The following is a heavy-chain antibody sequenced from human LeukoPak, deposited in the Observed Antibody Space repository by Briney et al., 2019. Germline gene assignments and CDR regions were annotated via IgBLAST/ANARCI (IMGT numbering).Heavy chain of an antibody. CDR3: ARGGFVFDI. V-gene: IGHV3-48*03. J-gene: IGHJ3*02. CDR2: ITTTDTTK. CDR1: GFTFSSYE. Sequence: GGSLRLSCAASGFTFSSYEMNWVRQGPGKGLEWISYITTTDTTKYYTDSVKGRFTISRDNAKTSLYLQMHSLRAEDTAVYYCARGGFVFDIWGQGTVVTVSS. D-gene: IGHD3-10*01.